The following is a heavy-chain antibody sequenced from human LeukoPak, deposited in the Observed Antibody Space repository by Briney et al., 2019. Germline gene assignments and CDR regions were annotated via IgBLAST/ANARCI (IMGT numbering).Heavy chain of an antibody. CDR3: ARGEDGYNYSLDY. Sequence: PSETLSLTCTVSGGSISSYYWSWIGQRPGNGLEGIGYIYYSGSTNYNPSLKSRVTISVDTSKNQFSLKLSSVTAADTAVYYCARGEDGYNYSLDYWGQGTLVTVSS. CDR2: IYYSGST. CDR1: GGSISSYY. D-gene: IGHD5-24*01. J-gene: IGHJ4*02. V-gene: IGHV4-59*01.